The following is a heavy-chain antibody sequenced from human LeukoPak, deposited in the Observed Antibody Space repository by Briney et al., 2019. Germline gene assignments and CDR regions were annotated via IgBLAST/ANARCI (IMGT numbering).Heavy chain of an antibody. V-gene: IGHV3-15*01. Sequence: GGSLRFSCTASGFTFSNARMSWVRQAPGKGLEWVGRIKSKTDGGTTDYAAPVKGRSTISRDDSKNTLYLQMNSLKTEDTAVYYCTTEGYYDILTGYSWDAFDIWGQGTMVTVSS. CDR3: TTEGYYDILTGYSWDAFDI. D-gene: IGHD3-9*01. CDR1: GFTFSNAR. J-gene: IGHJ3*02. CDR2: IKSKTDGGTT.